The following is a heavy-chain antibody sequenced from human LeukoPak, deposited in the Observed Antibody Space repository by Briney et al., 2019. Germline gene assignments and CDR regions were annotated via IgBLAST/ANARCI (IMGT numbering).Heavy chain of an antibody. J-gene: IGHJ6*03. D-gene: IGHD2-15*01. CDR3: AKEGEGSWYMDV. V-gene: IGHV3-23*01. CDR1: GFTFSSYA. Sequence: GGSLRLSCAASGFTFSSYAMSWVRQAPGKGLDWVSAISGSGGNTYYADSVKGRFTISRDNSKQTVDLHMSSLRDEDTARYYCAKEGEGSWYMDVWGTGTTVTVSS. CDR2: ISGSGGNT.